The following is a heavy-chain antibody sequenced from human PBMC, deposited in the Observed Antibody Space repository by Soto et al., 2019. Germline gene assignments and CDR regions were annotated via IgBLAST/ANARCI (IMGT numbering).Heavy chain of an antibody. D-gene: IGHD6-13*01. CDR2: IYPGDSDT. CDR1: GYSFTSYR. CDR3: ARTSAGGKYYYGMDV. Sequence: PGESLKISCKGSGYSFTSYRIGWVRQMPGKGLEWMGIIYPGDSDTRYSPSFQGQVTISADKSISTAYLQWSSLKASDTAMYYCARTSAGGKYYYGMDVWGQGTTVTVSS. V-gene: IGHV5-51*01. J-gene: IGHJ6*02.